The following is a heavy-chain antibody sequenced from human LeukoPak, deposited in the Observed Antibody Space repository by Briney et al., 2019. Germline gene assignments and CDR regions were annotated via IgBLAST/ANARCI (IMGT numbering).Heavy chain of an antibody. CDR2: IEYSGGT. V-gene: IGHV4-59*08. Sequence: PSETLSLTSTVPVGSICNYHWCWLRQPPGTGLEWIGYIEYSGGTTYNSSLKSRVTISVDTSKNQFSLELSSVTAADTAVYYCARVKYSSGSTSSWFDPWGRGTPVAVSS. CDR1: VGSICNYH. CDR3: ARVKYSSGSTSSWFDP. J-gene: IGHJ5*02. D-gene: IGHD3-10*01.